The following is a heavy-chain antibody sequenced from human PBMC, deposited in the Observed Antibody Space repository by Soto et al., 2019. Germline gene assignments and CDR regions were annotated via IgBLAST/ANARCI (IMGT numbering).Heavy chain of an antibody. CDR1: GYTFTSYD. V-gene: IGHV1-8*02. J-gene: IGHJ6*02. CDR2: MNPNSGNT. Sequence: ASVKVSCKASGYTFTSYDINWVRQATGQGREWMGWMNPNSGNTGCAQKFQGRVTMTRNTSISTAYMELSSLRSEDTAVYYCARGLRYFDWLSQIYYYYGMDVWGQGXTVTVSS. CDR3: ARGLRYFDWLSQIYYYYGMDV. D-gene: IGHD3-9*01.